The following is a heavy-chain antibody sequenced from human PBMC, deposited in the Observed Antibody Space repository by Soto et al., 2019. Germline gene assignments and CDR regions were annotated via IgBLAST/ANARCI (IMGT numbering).Heavy chain of an antibody. CDR1: GFTFSSYD. V-gene: IGHV3-13*01. Sequence: GGSLRLSCAASGFTFSSYDMHWVRQATGKGLEWVSAIGTAGDTYYPGSVKGRFTISRENAKNSLYLQMNSLRAEDTAVCYCARDNEYYDSSGLRYYYGMDVWGQGTTVTVSS. J-gene: IGHJ6*02. CDR2: IGTAGDT. D-gene: IGHD3-22*01. CDR3: ARDNEYYDSSGLRYYYGMDV.